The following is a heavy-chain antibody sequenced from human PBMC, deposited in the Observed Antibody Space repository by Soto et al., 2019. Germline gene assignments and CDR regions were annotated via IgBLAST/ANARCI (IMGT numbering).Heavy chain of an antibody. CDR3: ARGSYDYGGNLDAFDI. CDR2: IIPIFGTA. V-gene: IGHV1-69*01. CDR1: GGTFSSYA. D-gene: IGHD4-17*01. Sequence: QVQLVQSGAEVKKPGSSVKVSCKASGGTFSSYAISWVRQAPGQGLELMGGIIPIFGTANYAQKFQGRVTITADESTSTAYMELSSLRSEDTAVYYCARGSYDYGGNLDAFDIWGQGTMVTVSS. J-gene: IGHJ3*02.